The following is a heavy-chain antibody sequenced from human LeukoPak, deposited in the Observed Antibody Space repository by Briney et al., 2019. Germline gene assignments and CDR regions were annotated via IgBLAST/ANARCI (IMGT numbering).Heavy chain of an antibody. Sequence: PGGSLRLPCAASGFTFSNYAMNWVRQAPGKGLVWVSRINSDGSSTSYADSVKGRFTISRDNSKNTLYLQMNSLRAEDTAVYYCAKDHGASAPPYAFDIWGQGTMVTVSS. D-gene: IGHD1-26*01. CDR2: INSDGSST. V-gene: IGHV3-23*01. CDR1: GFTFSNYA. J-gene: IGHJ3*02. CDR3: AKDHGASAPPYAFDI.